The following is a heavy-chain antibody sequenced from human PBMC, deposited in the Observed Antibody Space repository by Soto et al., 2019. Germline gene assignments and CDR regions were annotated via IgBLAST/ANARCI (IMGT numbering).Heavy chain of an antibody. Sequence: PGGSLRLSCVVSGFSFSSYAMGWVRQAPGKGLEWVAGICGSGGDKYYADSVKGRFTISRDNSKNTLYLQMNSLRAEDTAVYYCAKGSGTVRYNWFDPWGQGTLVTVSS. CDR3: AKGSGTVRYNWFDP. J-gene: IGHJ5*02. D-gene: IGHD1-26*01. V-gene: IGHV3-23*01. CDR1: GFSFSSYA. CDR2: ICGSGGDK.